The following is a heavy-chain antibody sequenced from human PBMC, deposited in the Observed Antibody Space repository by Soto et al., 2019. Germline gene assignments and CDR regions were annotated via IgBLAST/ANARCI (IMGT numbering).Heavy chain of an antibody. V-gene: IGHV4-31*03. CDR3: TRGDY. CDR1: GDSMTTVGYY. Sequence: QVQLQESGPGLVKPSQTLSLTCTVSGDSMTTVGYYWTWIRQHPGQCLEWIGFISYSGSTYYSSSLKGRVAISADTSKNQFSLKLNSVTAADTAVDYCTRGDYWGQGTLVTVSS. CDR2: ISYSGST. J-gene: IGHJ4*02.